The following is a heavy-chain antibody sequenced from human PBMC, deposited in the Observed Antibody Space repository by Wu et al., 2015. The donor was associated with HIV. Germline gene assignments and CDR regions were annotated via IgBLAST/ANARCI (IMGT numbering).Heavy chain of an antibody. CDR3: VRRQNWNLNNYYFDY. CDR2: INPRTDST. CDR1: GYTFINNF. J-gene: IGHJ4*02. D-gene: IGHD1-1*01. V-gene: IGHV1-2*02. Sequence: QVQLVQSRAGVKKPGASVKVSCTAFGYTFINNFLHWVRQAPGQGPEWMGVINPRTDSTTYAQPFEGRVTMTRDTSISTGYMELRRLTSDDLAVYFCVRRQNWNLNNYYFDYWGQGTLVTVSS.